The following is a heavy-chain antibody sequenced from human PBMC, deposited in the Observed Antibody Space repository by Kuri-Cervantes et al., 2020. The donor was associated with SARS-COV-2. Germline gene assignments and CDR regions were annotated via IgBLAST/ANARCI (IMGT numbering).Heavy chain of an antibody. J-gene: IGHJ4*02. CDR1: GFTFSSYE. Sequence: GESLKISCAASGFTFSSYEMNWVRQAPGKGLEWVANIKQDGSEKYYVDSVKGRFTISRDNAKNSLYLQMNSLRAEDTAVYYCAGLYSSSWSYDYWGQGTLVTVSS. CDR2: IKQDGSEK. CDR3: AGLYSSSWSYDY. D-gene: IGHD6-13*01. V-gene: IGHV3-7*01.